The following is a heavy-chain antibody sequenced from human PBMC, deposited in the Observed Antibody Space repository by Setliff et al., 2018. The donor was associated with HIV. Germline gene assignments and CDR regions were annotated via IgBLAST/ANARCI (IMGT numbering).Heavy chain of an antibody. CDR1: GYAISSGYY. CDR3: ARELLRSWDGSENSYKPYYFDY. V-gene: IGHV4-38-2*02. J-gene: IGHJ4*02. CDR2: IYNRGST. Sequence: SETLSLTCAVSGYAISSGYYWGWIRRPPGKGPEWIGSIYNRGSTYYNPSLKSRVTISVDTSKNQFSLKLSSVTAADTAVYYCARELLRSWDGSENSYKPYYFDYWGQGTLVTVSS. D-gene: IGHD3-10*01.